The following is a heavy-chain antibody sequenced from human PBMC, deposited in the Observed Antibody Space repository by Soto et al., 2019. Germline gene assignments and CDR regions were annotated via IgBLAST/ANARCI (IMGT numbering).Heavy chain of an antibody. CDR2: TYYRSKWYS. CDR3: ARGYSYGLYTIPVYYYGMDV. V-gene: IGHV6-1*01. D-gene: IGHD5-18*01. Sequence: SQTLSLTCAISGDSVSSNSAAWNWIRQSTSRGLEWLGRTYYRSKWYSDYAVSVKSRITINPDTSKNQFSLQLNSVTPEDTAVYYCARGYSYGLYTIPVYYYGMDVWGQGTTLTVSS. J-gene: IGHJ6*02. CDR1: GDSVSSNSAA.